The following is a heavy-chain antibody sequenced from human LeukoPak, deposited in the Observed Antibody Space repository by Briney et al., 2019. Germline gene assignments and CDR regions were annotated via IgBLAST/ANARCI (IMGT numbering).Heavy chain of an antibody. J-gene: IGHJ4*02. CDR1: GFTLSRYW. D-gene: IGHD3-16*01. CDR3: ARDASPGGDNDY. CDR2: IKDDGSDK. Sequence: GGSLRLSCAASGFTLSRYWMSWVRQAPGKGLEWVANIKDDGSDKYYAGSVKGRFTISKDNTQNSLYLQMNSLRAEDTAVYYCARDASPGGDNDYWGQGTLVTVSS. V-gene: IGHV3-7*01.